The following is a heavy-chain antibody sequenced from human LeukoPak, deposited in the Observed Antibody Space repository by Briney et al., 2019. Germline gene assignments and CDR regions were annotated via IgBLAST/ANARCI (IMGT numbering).Heavy chain of an antibody. J-gene: IGHJ4*02. D-gene: IGHD3-22*01. CDR3: ARGRDYYDSSGSFY. CDR1: GYNFIDYY. CDR2: IIPIFGTA. Sequence: ASVKVSCKASGYNFIDYYIHWVRQAPGQGLEWMGGIIPIFGTANYAQKFQGRVTITTDESTSTAYMELSSLRSEDTAVYYCARGRDYYDSSGSFYWGQGTLVTVSS. V-gene: IGHV1-69*05.